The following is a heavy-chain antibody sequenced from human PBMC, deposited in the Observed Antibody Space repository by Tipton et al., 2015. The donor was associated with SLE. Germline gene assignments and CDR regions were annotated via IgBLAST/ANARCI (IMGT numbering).Heavy chain of an antibody. V-gene: IGHV4-39*07. D-gene: IGHD5-24*01. CDR3: ASLGAVTDAYNDED. J-gene: IGHJ4*02. CDR2: IYYSGNT. Sequence: TLSLTCTVSGGSLSSGGFYLGWIRQPPGKGLGRIGTIYYSGNTYYNPSLKSRVTISLDRSKNQFFLKLRSVNAADTAVYYCASLGAVTDAYNDEDWGQGTLVTVPS. CDR1: GGSLSSGGFY.